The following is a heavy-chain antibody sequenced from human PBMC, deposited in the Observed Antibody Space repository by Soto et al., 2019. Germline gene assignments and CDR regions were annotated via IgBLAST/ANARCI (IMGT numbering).Heavy chain of an antibody. D-gene: IGHD3-16*01. CDR2: IILILGTT. CDR1: DVTVSTSA. Sequence: QVQLVQSGAEVKMPGSSVKVSCKASDVTVSTSAISWVRQAPGQGLEWMGVIILILGTTNYAQKFQGRVTITADEPTSTAYMELSSLRSEYTDVYYCAITPAVLIASDYYYYGMDVWGQGTTVTVPS. CDR3: AITPAVLIASDYYYYGMDV. V-gene: IGHV1-69*01. J-gene: IGHJ6*02.